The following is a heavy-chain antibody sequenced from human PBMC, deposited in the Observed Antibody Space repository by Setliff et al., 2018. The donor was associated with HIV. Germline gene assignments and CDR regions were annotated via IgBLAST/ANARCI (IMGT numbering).Heavy chain of an antibody. D-gene: IGHD3-22*01. CDR3: ARNYDSSGYPFDN. CDR2: ISSRSSAL. Sequence: PGESLKISCAASGFTFSSYNMNWVRQAPGKGLDWVSSISSRSSALYYADSVRGRFTISRDNAKNSLYLQMNSLRPDDTAVYYCARNYDSSGYPFDNWGQGTLVTVSS. V-gene: IGHV3-21*06. J-gene: IGHJ4*02. CDR1: GFTFSSYN.